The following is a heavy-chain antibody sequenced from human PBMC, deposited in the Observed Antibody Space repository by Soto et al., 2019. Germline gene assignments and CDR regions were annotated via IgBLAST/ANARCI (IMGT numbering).Heavy chain of an antibody. CDR3: AKDGGRTAYYGMDV. CDR1: GFTFSSYG. CDR2: ISYDGSNK. Sequence: PGGSLRLSCAASGFTFSSYGMHWVRQAPGKGLEWVAVISYDGSNKYYADSVKGRFTISRDNSKNTLYLQMNSLRAEDTAVYYCAKDGGRTAYYGMDVWGQGTTVTVSS. J-gene: IGHJ6*02. D-gene: IGHD2-15*01. V-gene: IGHV3-30*18.